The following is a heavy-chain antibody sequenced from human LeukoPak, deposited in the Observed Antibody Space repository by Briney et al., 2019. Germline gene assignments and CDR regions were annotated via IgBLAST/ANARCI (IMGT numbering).Heavy chain of an antibody. CDR2: IIPIFGTA. J-gene: IGHJ5*02. CDR1: GGTFSSYD. V-gene: IGHV1-69*13. Sequence: GASVKVSCKASGGTFSSYDISWVRQAPGQGLEWMGGIIPIFGTANYAQKFQGRVTITADESTSTAYMELSSLRSEDTAVYYCARALSLGYCSSTSCLNWFDPWGQGTLVTVSS. CDR3: ARALSLGYCSSTSCLNWFDP. D-gene: IGHD2-2*01.